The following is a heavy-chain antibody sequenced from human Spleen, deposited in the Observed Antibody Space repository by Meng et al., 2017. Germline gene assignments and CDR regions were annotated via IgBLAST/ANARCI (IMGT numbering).Heavy chain of an antibody. CDR2: ISTNTGNP. CDR1: GYAFTSYS. Sequence: QVQLVQSGAEMKKPGASVKVSCKASGYAFTSYSLNWVRQAPGQGLEWMGWISTNTGNPTYAQGFTGRFVFSLDTSVSTAYLQISSLKAEDTAVYYCARDASQVVFDYWGQGTLVTSPQ. V-gene: IGHV7-4-1*02. CDR3: ARDASQVVFDY. J-gene: IGHJ4*02. D-gene: IGHD2-15*01.